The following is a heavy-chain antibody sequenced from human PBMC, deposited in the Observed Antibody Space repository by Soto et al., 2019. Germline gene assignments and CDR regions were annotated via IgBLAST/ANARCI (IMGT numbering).Heavy chain of an antibody. Sequence: EVQLVESGGGLVQPGGSLRLSCAASGFTFSSYWMHWVRQAPGKGLVWVSHINSDGSSTSYADSVKGRFTISRDNAKNTLYLQMNSLRAEDTAVYYCARDLEGIAAAGTDGYWGQGTLVTVSS. V-gene: IGHV3-74*01. CDR2: INSDGSST. CDR3: ARDLEGIAAAGTDGY. CDR1: GFTFSSYW. D-gene: IGHD6-13*01. J-gene: IGHJ4*02.